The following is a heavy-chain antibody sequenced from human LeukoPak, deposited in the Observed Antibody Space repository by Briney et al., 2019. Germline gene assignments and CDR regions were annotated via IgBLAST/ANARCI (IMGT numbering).Heavy chain of an antibody. Sequence: PSETLSLTCSVSSVSINGYYWSWIRQSAGKGLEWLGRFYFSGSSDYNPSLKSRVSMSIDTSQNHFYLRLTSGTAADTGVYFCAREVNEKHDAFDMWGQGTMVAVSS. J-gene: IGHJ3*02. CDR1: SVSINGYY. V-gene: IGHV4-4*07. CDR2: FYFSGSS. CDR3: AREVNEKHDAFDM. D-gene: IGHD2-8*01.